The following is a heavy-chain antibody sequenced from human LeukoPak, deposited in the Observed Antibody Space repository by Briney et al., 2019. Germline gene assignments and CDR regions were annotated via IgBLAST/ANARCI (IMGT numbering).Heavy chain of an antibody. J-gene: IGHJ4*02. CDR1: GGSISSYY. CDR2: MHYSGST. CDR3: ARYTKFAREVDY. Sequence: PSETLSLTCTVSGGSISSYYWSWIRQPPGKGLEWIGYMHYSGSTNYNPSLKSRVTISVDTSKNQFSLKLSSVTAADTAVYYCARYTKFAREVDYWGQGTLVTVSS. D-gene: IGHD3-10*02. V-gene: IGHV4-59*01.